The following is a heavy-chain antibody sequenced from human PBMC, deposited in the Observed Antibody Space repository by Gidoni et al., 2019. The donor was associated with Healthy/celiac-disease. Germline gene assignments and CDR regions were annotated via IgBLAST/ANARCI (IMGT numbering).Heavy chain of an antibody. D-gene: IGHD6-13*01. Sequence: QLQLQESGSGLVTPSQTLSLTCAVSGGSISSGGYSWSWIRQPPGKGLEWIGYIYHSGSTYYNPSLKSRVTISVDRSKNQFSLKLSSVTAADTAVYYCASSLAAAGTRYYFDYWGQGTLVTVSS. CDR2: IYHSGST. CDR3: ASSLAAAGTRYYFDY. V-gene: IGHV4-30-2*01. J-gene: IGHJ4*02. CDR1: GGSISSGGYS.